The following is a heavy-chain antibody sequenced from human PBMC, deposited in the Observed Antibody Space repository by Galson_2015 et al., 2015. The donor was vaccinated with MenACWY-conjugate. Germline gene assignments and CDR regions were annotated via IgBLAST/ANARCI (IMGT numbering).Heavy chain of an antibody. D-gene: IGHD5-18*01. CDR3: ARDRDTDFFYY. CDR1: GFTFSDYY. J-gene: IGHJ4*02. V-gene: IGHV3-11*05. Sequence: SLRLSCAASGFTFSDYYMSWIRQAPGKGLEWVSYISRSNSYTNYADSVKGRFTISRDNAKNSLYLQMNSLRAEDTAVYYCARDRDTDFFYYWGQGTLVTGSS. CDR2: ISRSNSYT.